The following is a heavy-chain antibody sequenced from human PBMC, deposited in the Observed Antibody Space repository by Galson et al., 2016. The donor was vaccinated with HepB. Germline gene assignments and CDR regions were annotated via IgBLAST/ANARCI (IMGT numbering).Heavy chain of an antibody. CDR3: ARDRASGSGSYYPYFHYYGMDV. J-gene: IGHJ6*02. V-gene: IGHV3-30*04. Sequence: SLRLSCAASGFTFSGYSMHWVRQAPGKGLEWLAFISYDGSNKYYADSVKGRLTIARDNSKNTLYLQMNSLRAEDTAIYYCARDRASGSGSYYPYFHYYGMDVWGQGTTVTVSS. CDR1: GFTFSGYS. D-gene: IGHD3-10*01. CDR2: ISYDGSNK.